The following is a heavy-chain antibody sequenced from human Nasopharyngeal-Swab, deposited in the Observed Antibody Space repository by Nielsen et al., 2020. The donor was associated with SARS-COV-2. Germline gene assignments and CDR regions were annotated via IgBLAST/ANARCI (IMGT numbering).Heavy chain of an antibody. CDR2: INPNTGDT. CDR3: VKDGQPPGP. J-gene: IGHJ4*02. V-gene: IGHV1-2*06. D-gene: IGHD3/OR15-3a*01. CDR1: GYIFIGYY. Sequence: ASVKVSCKASGYIFIGYYMHWVRQAPGQGLVWMGRINPNTGDTNYAQKFQGRVSMTRDTALTSVYMELTGLTSDDTAVYFCVKDGQPPGPWGQGTLVTVSS.